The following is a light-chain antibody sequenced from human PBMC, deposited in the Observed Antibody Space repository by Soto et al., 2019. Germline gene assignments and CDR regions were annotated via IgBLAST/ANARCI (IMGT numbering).Light chain of an antibody. CDR1: QDISNY. J-gene: IGKJ4*01. V-gene: IGKV1-27*01. CDR2: AAS. Sequence: DLQMTQSPSSLSASVGDRVTITCRASQDISNYLAWYQQKPGKVPQVLIFAASTLQSGVPSRFSGSASGTDFTLTISSQQPEDVATYYCQSYTSAPLTFGGGTKVEI. CDR3: QSYTSAPLT.